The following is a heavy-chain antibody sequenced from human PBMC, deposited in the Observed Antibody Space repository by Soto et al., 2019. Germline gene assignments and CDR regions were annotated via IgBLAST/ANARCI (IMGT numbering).Heavy chain of an antibody. V-gene: IGHV1-8*01. CDR2: MNTNSGNT. CDR3: ARSTKDYGDLN. Sequence: QVQLVQSGAEVKKPGASVKVSCKASGYTFTSYDIIWVRQATGQGLEWMGWMNTNSGNTGYAQKLQDRVTMTRNTCLSTAYMELSSLRSGDTTVYYCARSTKDYGDLNWGQGSMVT. J-gene: IGHJ4*02. D-gene: IGHD4-17*01. CDR1: GYTFTSYD.